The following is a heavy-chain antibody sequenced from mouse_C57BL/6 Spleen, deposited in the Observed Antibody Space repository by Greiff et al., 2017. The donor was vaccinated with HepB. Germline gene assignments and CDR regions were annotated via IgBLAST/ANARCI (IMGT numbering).Heavy chain of an antibody. CDR1: GYAFSSSW. Sequence: QVQLKESGPELVKPGASVKISCKASGYAFSSSWMNWVKQRPGKGLEWIGRIYPGDGDTNYNGKFKGKATLTADKSSSTAYMQLSSLTSEDSAVYFCARWGSNPPDYWGQGSTLPVSS. D-gene: IGHD2-5*01. CDR2: IYPGDGDT. CDR3: ARWGSNPPDY. J-gene: IGHJ2*01. V-gene: IGHV1-82*01.